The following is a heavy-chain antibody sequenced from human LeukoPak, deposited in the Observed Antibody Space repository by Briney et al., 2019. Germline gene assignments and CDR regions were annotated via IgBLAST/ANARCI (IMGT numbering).Heavy chain of an antibody. V-gene: IGHV4-59*01. CDR3: SGSYIYYYYYYMDV. Sequence: SETLSLTCTVSAGSITSYYWSWIRHPPGKGLEWIGYIYYSGSTNYNPSLKSPVTISVDKSKNQFSLKLSSVTAADTAVYYCSGSYIYYYYYYMDVWGKGTTVTISS. J-gene: IGHJ6*03. CDR2: IYYSGST. CDR1: AGSITSYY. D-gene: IGHD1-26*01.